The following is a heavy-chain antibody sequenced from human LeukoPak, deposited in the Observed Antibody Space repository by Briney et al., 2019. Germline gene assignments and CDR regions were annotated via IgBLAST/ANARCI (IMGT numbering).Heavy chain of an antibody. CDR3: AKDMNGVAAAGGAFDI. D-gene: IGHD6-13*01. CDR2: ISWNSGSI. J-gene: IGHJ3*02. Sequence: HPGRSLRLSCAASGFTFDDYAMHWVRQAPGKGLEWVSGISWNSGSIGYADSVKGRFTISRDNAKNSLYLQMNSLRAEDTALYYCAKDMNGVAAAGGAFDIWGQGTMVTVSS. CDR1: GFTFDDYA. V-gene: IGHV3-9*01.